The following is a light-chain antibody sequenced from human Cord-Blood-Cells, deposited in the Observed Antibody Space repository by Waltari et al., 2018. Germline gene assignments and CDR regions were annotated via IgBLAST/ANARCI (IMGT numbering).Light chain of an antibody. CDR3: QAWDSSTYV. V-gene: IGLV3-1*01. J-gene: IGLJ1*01. CDR2: RDS. Sequence: SYALTQPPSVSVSPGQTASITCSGDKVGDKCACWYQQNPGQSPVLVICRDSKRPPGIPERFSGSNSGTTATLTIRGTQAMDEADYYCQAWDSSTYVFGAGTKVTVL. CDR1: KVGDKC.